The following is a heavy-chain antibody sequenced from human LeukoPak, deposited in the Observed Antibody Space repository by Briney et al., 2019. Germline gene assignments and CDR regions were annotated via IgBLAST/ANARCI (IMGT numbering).Heavy chain of an antibody. CDR1: GGSISSYY. D-gene: IGHD4-23*01. Sequence: SETLSLTCTVSGGSISSYYWSWIRQPPGKGLEWIGYIYYTGSPNYKPSLKSRVTISVDTSKNQFALKLSSVTAADTAVYYCARHRYGGNVFEYWGQGTLVTVSS. CDR3: ARHRYGGNVFEY. V-gene: IGHV4-59*08. J-gene: IGHJ4*02. CDR2: IYYTGSP.